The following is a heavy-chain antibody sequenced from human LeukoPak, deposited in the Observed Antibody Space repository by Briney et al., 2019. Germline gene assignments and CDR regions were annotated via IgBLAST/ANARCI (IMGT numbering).Heavy chain of an antibody. Sequence: SETLSLTCTVSGYSISSGYYWGWIRQPPGKGLEWIGSIYHSGSTHYNPSLKSRVTISVDTSKNQFSLKLSSVTAADTAVYYCASPFTVYYDSSGYPPWGQGTLVTVSS. CDR1: GYSISSGYY. V-gene: IGHV4-38-2*02. CDR3: ASPFTVYYDSSGYPP. J-gene: IGHJ5*02. CDR2: IYHSGST. D-gene: IGHD3-22*01.